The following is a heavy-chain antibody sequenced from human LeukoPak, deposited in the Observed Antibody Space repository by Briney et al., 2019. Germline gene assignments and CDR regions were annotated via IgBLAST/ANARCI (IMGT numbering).Heavy chain of an antibody. D-gene: IGHD3-3*01. CDR2: ISAYNGNT. J-gene: IGHJ6*03. V-gene: IGHV1-18*01. CDR3: ARGSRGVTDFWSGYYTAYYYMDV. Sequence: ASVKVYCKASGYTFTSYGISWVRQAPGQGLEWMGWISAYNGNTNYAQKLQGRVTMTTDTSTSTAYMELRSLRSDDTAVYYCARGSRGVTDFWSGYYTAYYYMDVWGKGTTVTVSS. CDR1: GYTFTSYG.